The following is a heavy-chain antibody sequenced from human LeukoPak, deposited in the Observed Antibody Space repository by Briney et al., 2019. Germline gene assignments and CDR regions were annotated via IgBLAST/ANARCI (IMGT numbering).Heavy chain of an antibody. D-gene: IGHD3-3*01. Sequence: ASVKVSCKASGYTFTSYDINWVRQATGQGLEWMGWMNPNSGNTGYAQKFQGRVTMTRNTSISTAYMELSSLRSEDTAVYYCARGRKGSTIFGVVITELYYSYMDVWGKGTTVTVSS. J-gene: IGHJ6*03. CDR1: GYTFTSYD. CDR2: MNPNSGNT. CDR3: ARGRKGSTIFGVVITELYYSYMDV. V-gene: IGHV1-8*01.